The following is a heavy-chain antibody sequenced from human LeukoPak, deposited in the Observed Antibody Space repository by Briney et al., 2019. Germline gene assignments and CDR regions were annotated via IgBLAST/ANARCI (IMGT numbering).Heavy chain of an antibody. CDR3: AKQMRD. CDR1: GFTFSSYW. V-gene: IGHV3-74*01. CDR2: INGDGSNA. D-gene: IGHD1/OR15-1a*01. J-gene: IGHJ4*02. Sequence: GGSLRLSCAASGFTFSSYWMPGFGQFPGKGLVWVSQINGDGSNAYYADSVKGRFTISRDNAKNTLYLQVNNLRAEDTAVYYCAKQMRDWGQGTLVTVSS.